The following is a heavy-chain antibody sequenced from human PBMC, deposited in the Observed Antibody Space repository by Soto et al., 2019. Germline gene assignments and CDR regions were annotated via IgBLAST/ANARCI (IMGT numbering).Heavy chain of an antibody. D-gene: IGHD1-1*01. CDR2: IYYSGST. Sequence: ETLSLTCTVSGGSISSYYWSWIRQPPGKGLEWIGYIYYSGSTNYNPSLKSRVTISVDTSKNQFSLKLSSVTAADTAVYYCARELAGTRFDYWGQGTLVTVSS. CDR3: ARELAGTRFDY. CDR1: GGSISSYY. J-gene: IGHJ4*02. V-gene: IGHV4-59*01.